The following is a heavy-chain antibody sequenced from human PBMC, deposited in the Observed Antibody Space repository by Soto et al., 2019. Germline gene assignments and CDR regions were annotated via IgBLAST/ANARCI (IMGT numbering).Heavy chain of an antibody. D-gene: IGHD3-10*01. CDR1: GDSVTGNTAG. Sequence: PSQTLSLTCVISGDSVTGNTAGWNWIRQSPSIGLECLGRTYYRSKWYYYYAGSVKGRMTINPDTPRKQFYLQLNSVSPEDTAVYYCATGMWVRGLYYVHXWGQGTRVTVSX. CDR3: ATGMWVRGLYYVHX. CDR2: TYYRSKWYY. V-gene: IGHV6-1*01. J-gene: IGHJ4*03.